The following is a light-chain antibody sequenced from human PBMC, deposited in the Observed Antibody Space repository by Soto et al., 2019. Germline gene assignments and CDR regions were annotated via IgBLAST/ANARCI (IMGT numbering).Light chain of an antibody. V-gene: IGKV3-20*01. CDR1: RSVSSSF. Sequence: EIVLTQSPGTLSLSPGERATLSCRASRSVSSSFLAWYQQKSGQAPRLLIYHASSRATGIPDRFSASGSGTDFTLTMSRLEPEDFAVYFCQQYGSSPWTFGQATKVEIK. J-gene: IGKJ1*01. CDR3: QQYGSSPWT. CDR2: HAS.